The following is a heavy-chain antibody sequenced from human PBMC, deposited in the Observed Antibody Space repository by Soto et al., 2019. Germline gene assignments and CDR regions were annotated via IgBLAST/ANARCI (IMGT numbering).Heavy chain of an antibody. D-gene: IGHD4-4*01. CDR3: ARSDNYVPFEY. V-gene: IGHV4-30-4*01. Sequence: QVQLQESGPGLVKPSQTLSLTCTVSGGSISSGDNKWSWIRQPPGKGLEWIGYIYYSGYNYNNPSLKSRVTMSVDTSKNLFSLKLSSVTAADTAVYYCARSDNYVPFEYWGQGTLVTVSS. CDR1: GGSISSGDNK. CDR2: IYYSGYN. J-gene: IGHJ4*02.